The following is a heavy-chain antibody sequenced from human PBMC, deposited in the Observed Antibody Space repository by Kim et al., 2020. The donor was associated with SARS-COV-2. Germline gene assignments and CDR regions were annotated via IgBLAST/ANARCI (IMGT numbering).Heavy chain of an antibody. CDR1: GGSISSYY. J-gene: IGHJ6*01. Sequence: SETLSLTCTVFGGSISSYYWSWIRQPPGKGLELIGYIYYSGSTNYNPSLKSRVTISVDTSKNQFSLKLSSVTAADTAVYYCAGLWFGELFHYGMDVSCQG. V-gene: IGHV4-59*01. D-gene: IGHD3-10*01. CDR3: AGLWFGELFHYGMDV. CDR2: IYYSGST.